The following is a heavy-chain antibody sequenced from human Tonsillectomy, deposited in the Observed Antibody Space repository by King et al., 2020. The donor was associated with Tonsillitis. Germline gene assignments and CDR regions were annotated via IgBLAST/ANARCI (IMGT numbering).Heavy chain of an antibody. V-gene: IGHV3-30*04. J-gene: IGHJ2*01. D-gene: IGHD2-2*01. CDR1: GFTFSRYA. Sequence: VQLVESGGGVVQPGRSLRLSCAASGFTFSRYATHWVRQAPGKGLEWVAVISYDGSKKYYADSVKGRFTISRDNSKNTLYLQMNSLRAEDTAVYYCARSEDYQLPNDWYFDLWGRGTLVTVSS. CDR3: ARSEDYQLPNDWYFDL. CDR2: ISYDGSKK.